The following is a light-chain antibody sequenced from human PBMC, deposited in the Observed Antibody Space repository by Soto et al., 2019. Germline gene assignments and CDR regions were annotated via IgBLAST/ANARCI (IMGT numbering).Light chain of an antibody. CDR1: QGISSF. Sequence: DIQLTQSPPYLSASVGDRVTIICRASQGISSFLAWYQQKPGRAPKLLVYGASTVERRVPSRFSGSGSGAEFTLTISSLQPEDFATYYCQQVNSYPFTFGPGTRVDIK. CDR2: GAS. CDR3: QQVNSYPFT. V-gene: IGKV1-9*01. J-gene: IGKJ3*01.